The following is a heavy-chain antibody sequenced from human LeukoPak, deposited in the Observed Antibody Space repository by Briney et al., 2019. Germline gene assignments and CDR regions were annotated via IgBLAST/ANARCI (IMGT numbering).Heavy chain of an antibody. D-gene: IGHD1-26*01. CDR2: IYYSGST. CDR1: GGSISSYY. J-gene: IGHJ4*02. Sequence: PSETLPLTCTVSGGSISSYYWSWIRQPPGKGLEWIGYIYYSGSTNYNPALKSRVTISVDTSKNQFSLKLSSVTAADTAVYYCAVMGAKDYWGQGTLVTVSS. V-gene: IGHV4-59*01. CDR3: AVMGAKDY.